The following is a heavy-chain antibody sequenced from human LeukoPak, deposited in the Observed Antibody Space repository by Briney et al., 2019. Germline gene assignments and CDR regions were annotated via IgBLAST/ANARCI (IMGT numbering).Heavy chain of an antibody. V-gene: IGHV3-33*01. CDR2: IWYDGSNK. J-gene: IGHJ6*03. CDR1: GFAFGTYG. Sequence: GGSLRLSCAASGFAFGTYGLHWVRQAPGKGLEWVAIIWYDGSNKHYADSVKGRFTISRDNSKNTLYLQMNSLRVEDTAVYYCARDGRGGRGYLYYMDVWGKGTPVTVSS. D-gene: IGHD2-15*01. CDR3: ARDGRGGRGYLYYMDV.